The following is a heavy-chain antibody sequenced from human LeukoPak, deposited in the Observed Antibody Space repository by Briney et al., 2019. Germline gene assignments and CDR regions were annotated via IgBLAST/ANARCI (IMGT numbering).Heavy chain of an antibody. CDR2: IYDSGST. Sequence: PSETLSLTCTVSGGSISSYYWSWIRQPPGKGLEWIGYIYDSGSTNYNPSLKSRVTISVDTSKNQYSLKMDSVTAADTAVYYCARRFDYWGQGTLVTVSS. J-gene: IGHJ4*02. V-gene: IGHV4-59*01. CDR1: GGSISSYY. CDR3: ARRFDY.